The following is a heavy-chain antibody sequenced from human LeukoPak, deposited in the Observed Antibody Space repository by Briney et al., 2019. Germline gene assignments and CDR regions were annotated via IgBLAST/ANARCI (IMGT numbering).Heavy chain of an antibody. CDR1: GGSFRGYY. CDR3: VTYYYGSSAPNRNY. D-gene: IGHD3-22*01. Sequence: SETLSLTCAVYGGSFRGYYWSWIRQPPGKGPEWIGEIDHRGSTNYNPSLKSRVTISVDTSKNQFSLKLSSVTAADTAVYYCVTYYYGSSAPNRNYWGQGILVTVSS. J-gene: IGHJ4*02. CDR2: IDHRGST. V-gene: IGHV4-34*01.